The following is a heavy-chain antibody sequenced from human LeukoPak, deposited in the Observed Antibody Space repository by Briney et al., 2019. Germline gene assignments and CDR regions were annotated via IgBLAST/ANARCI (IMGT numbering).Heavy chain of an antibody. V-gene: IGHV3-21*01. CDR1: GFTFSSYS. CDR3: ARSSITMIVVDHAFDI. Sequence: GGSLRLSCAASGFTFSSYSMNWVRQAPGKGLEWVSSISSSSSYIYYADSVKGRFTISRDNAKNSLYLQMNSLRAEDTAVYYCARSSITMIVVDHAFDIWGQGTMVTVSS. J-gene: IGHJ3*02. CDR2: ISSSSSYI. D-gene: IGHD3-22*01.